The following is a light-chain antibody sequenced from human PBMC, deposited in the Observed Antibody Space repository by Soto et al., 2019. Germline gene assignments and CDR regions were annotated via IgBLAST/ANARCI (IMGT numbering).Light chain of an antibody. V-gene: IGKV3-11*01. CDR1: QSVSSY. CDR3: KQRSNGIT. CDR2: DAS. Sequence: EIVLTQSPATLSLSPGERATLSCRASQSVSSYLAWYQQKPGQAPRLLIYDASNRATGIPARFSGSGSGTDFTLNISSLEPEDFAVYYFKQRSNGITFAKGTR. J-gene: IGKJ5*01.